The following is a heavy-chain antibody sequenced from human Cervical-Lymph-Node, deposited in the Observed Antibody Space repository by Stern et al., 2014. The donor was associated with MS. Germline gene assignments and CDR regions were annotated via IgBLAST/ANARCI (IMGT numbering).Heavy chain of an antibody. CDR2: NKHSGSH. D-gene: IGHD6-19*01. Sequence: QVQLQQWGAGLLKPSETLSLTCAVYGGSFSGYYWSWIRQPPGKGLAWIGENKHSGSHNFNPSLKSRVTISVDTSKTQFSLKLSSVTAADTAVYYCARATLAVAAFFFDYWGQGTLVTVSS. J-gene: IGHJ4*02. CDR1: GGSFSGYY. CDR3: ARATLAVAAFFFDY. V-gene: IGHV4-34*01.